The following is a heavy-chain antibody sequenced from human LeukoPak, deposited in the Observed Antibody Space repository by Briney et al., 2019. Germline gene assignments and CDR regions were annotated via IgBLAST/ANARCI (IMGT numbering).Heavy chain of an antibody. J-gene: IGHJ3*02. Sequence: SETLSLTCTVYGGSISSSSYYWGWIRQPPGKGLEWIGSIYYSGSTYYNPSLKSRVTISVDTSKNQFSLKLSSVTAADTAVYYCARDFSQQDAFDIWGQGTMVTVSS. CDR3: ARDFSQQDAFDI. V-gene: IGHV4-39*07. D-gene: IGHD1/OR15-1a*01. CDR1: GGSISSSSYY. CDR2: IYYSGST.